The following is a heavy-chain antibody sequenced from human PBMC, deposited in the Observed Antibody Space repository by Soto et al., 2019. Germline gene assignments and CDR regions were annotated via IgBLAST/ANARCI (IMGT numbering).Heavy chain of an antibody. D-gene: IGHD2-8*01. CDR1: GVSISSYY. V-gene: IGHV4-59*01. Sequence: SETLSLTCTVSGVSISSYYWSWIRQPPGRGLEWIGYIYYSGSTNYNPSLKSRVTISVDTSKNQFSLKLSSVTAADTAVYYCARDRRLGVWGQGTLVTVSS. CDR2: IYYSGST. CDR3: ARDRRLGV. J-gene: IGHJ4*02.